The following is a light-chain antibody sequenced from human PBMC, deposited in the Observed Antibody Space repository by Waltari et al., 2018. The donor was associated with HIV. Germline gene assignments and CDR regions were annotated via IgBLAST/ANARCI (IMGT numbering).Light chain of an antibody. V-gene: IGKV1-5*03. Sequence: DIQMTQFPSSLSASTGDRVPITCRASQSIGSWLAWYQQKPGKAPKLLIYKSADLESGVPSRFSGLGSGTEFTLTISSLQPDDSATYYCQQYDTSSPTFGQGTKVEVK. J-gene: IGKJ1*01. CDR2: KSA. CDR1: QSIGSW. CDR3: QQYDTSSPT.